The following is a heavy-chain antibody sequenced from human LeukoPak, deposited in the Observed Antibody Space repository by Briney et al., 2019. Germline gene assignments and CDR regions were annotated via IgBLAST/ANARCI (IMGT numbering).Heavy chain of an antibody. V-gene: IGHV3-48*03. CDR1: GFTFSSYE. CDR2: ISSSGSII. J-gene: IGHJ6*02. D-gene: IGHD2-21*01. CDR3: ARDVIVSYYYGMDV. Sequence: GGSLRLSCAASGFTFSSYEMNWVRQAPGKGLEWVSYISSSGSIIYYADSVKGRFTISRDNAKNSLYLQMNSLRAEDTAVYYCARDVIVSYYYGMDVWGQGTTVTVSS.